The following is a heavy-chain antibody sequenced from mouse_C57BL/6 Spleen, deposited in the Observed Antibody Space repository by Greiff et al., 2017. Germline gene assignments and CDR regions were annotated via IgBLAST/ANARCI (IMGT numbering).Heavy chain of an antibody. CDR3: VRQVYYSNYVGYAMDY. CDR2: IRSKSNNYAT. Sequence: EVQRVESGGGLVQPKGSLKLSCAASGFSFNTYAMNWVRQAPGKGLEWVARIRSKSNNYATYYADSVKDRFTISRDDSESMLYLQMNNLKTEDTAMYYCVRQVYYSNYVGYAMDYWGQGTSVTVSS. V-gene: IGHV10-1*01. J-gene: IGHJ4*01. D-gene: IGHD2-5*01. CDR1: GFSFNTYA.